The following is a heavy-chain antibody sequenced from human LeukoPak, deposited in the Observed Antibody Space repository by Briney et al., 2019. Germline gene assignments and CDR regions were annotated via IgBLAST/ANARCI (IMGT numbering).Heavy chain of an antibody. CDR3: ARAVDPMVAIGPTVQLWFDP. Sequence: SVRVSCKASGGTFSSYALSWVRQATGQGLEWMGGVIPIFGTANYAQKFQGRVTITADESTSTAYMELSSLRSEDTAVYYCARAVDPMVAIGPTVQLWFDPWGQGTLVTVSS. V-gene: IGHV1-69*01. J-gene: IGHJ5*02. CDR2: VIPIFGTA. CDR1: GGTFSSYA. D-gene: IGHD2-21*01.